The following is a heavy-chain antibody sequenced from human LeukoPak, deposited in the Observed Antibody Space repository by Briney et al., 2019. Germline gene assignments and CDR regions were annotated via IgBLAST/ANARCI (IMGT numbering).Heavy chain of an antibody. V-gene: IGHV4-31*03. Sequence: KPSETLSLTCTVSGGSIISGGYYWSWIRQHPGKGLEWIGYIYYSGSTYYNPSLKSRVTISSDTSKNQFSLKLTSVTAADTAVYYCARGIESSTSWIDPWGQGTLVTVSS. CDR3: ARGIESSTSWIDP. CDR1: GGSIISGGYY. J-gene: IGHJ5*02. D-gene: IGHD2-2*01. CDR2: IYYSGST.